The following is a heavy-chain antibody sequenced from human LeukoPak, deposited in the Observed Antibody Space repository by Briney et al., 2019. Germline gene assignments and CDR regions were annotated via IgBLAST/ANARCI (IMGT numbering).Heavy chain of an antibody. Sequence: ASVKVSCKTSGYTFTNYYIHWVRQAPGQGLEWMGRIDPNTGGTKSAKNFQGRVTMTRDTSISTAYMALSGLRSDDTAVYYCASLYDIVGTTVDYWGQGALVTVSS. J-gene: IGHJ4*02. D-gene: IGHD1-26*01. CDR3: ASLYDIVGTTVDY. V-gene: IGHV1-2*06. CDR2: IDPNTGGT. CDR1: GYTFTNYY.